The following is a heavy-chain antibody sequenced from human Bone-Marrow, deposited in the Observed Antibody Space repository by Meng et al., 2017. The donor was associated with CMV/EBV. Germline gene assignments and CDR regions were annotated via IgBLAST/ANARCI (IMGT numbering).Heavy chain of an antibody. Sequence: GESLKISCAASGFTFSTYAMHWVRQAPGKGLEWVAVISYDGSNKYYADSVKGRFTISRDNSKNTLYLQMNSLRAEDTAVYYCARVLGEYSGSWGPMDVWGQGTTGTVSS. CDR3: ARVLGEYSGSWGPMDV. D-gene: IGHD1-26*01. CDR1: GFTFSTYA. V-gene: IGHV3-30-3*01. J-gene: IGHJ6*02. CDR2: ISYDGSNK.